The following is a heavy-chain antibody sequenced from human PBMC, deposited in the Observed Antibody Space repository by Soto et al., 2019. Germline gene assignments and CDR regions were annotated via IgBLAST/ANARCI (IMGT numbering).Heavy chain of an antibody. V-gene: IGHV3-30*04. Sequence: QVQLVELGGGVVQPGRSLRLSCVVSGFNFSSYAIHWVRQAPGKGLEWVAGISKDGREKYSVDSLKGRFSISRAQSKDTVYLQMNSLGPEDTSVYYCARGTLIAEAGTWFGIDVWGQGTAVTVSS. J-gene: IGHJ6*02. CDR3: ARGTLIAEAGTWFGIDV. CDR1: GFNFSSYA. CDR2: ISKDGREK. D-gene: IGHD6-19*01.